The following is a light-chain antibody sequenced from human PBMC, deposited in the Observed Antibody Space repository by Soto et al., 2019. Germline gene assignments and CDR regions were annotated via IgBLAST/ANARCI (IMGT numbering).Light chain of an antibody. CDR2: GAS. CDR1: QSVRKY. CDR3: QQYGDSPQT. J-gene: IGKJ1*01. Sequence: EILMTKSPATLTVSPWERATLSCRASQSVRKYLDWYQQKPGKAPRLLFYGASNRATAIPARFSGSGFGTDFTLTITRLEPEDVVVYYCQQYGDSPQTFGPGTKVDIK. V-gene: IGKV3D-15*01.